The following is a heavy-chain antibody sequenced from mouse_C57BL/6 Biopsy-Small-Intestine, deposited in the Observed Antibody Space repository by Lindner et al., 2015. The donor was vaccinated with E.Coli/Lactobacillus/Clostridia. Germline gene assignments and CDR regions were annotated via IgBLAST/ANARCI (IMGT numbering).Heavy chain of an antibody. Sequence: VQLQESGGGLVKPGGSLKLSCAASGFTFSDCGMHWVRQAPEKGLEWVAYISSGSSAIYYADTVKGRFTISRDNAKNTLFLQMTSLRSEDAAMYYCARLNWDYYAVDYWGQGTSVTVSS. CDR3: ARLNWDYYAVDY. D-gene: IGHD4-1*02. V-gene: IGHV5-17*01. CDR2: ISSGSSAI. CDR1: GFTFSDCG. J-gene: IGHJ4*01.